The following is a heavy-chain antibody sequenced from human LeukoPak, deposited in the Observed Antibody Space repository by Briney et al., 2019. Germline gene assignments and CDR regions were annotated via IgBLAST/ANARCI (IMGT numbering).Heavy chain of an antibody. Sequence: PSETLSLTCTVSGGSISSSSYYWGWIRQPPGKGLECIGSIYYSGSTYYNPSLKSRVTISIDTSKNQFSLKLSSVTAADTAVYYCASPLGTEIWDYWGQGTLVTVSS. D-gene: IGHD1/OR15-1a*01. CDR2: IYYSGST. V-gene: IGHV4-39*01. J-gene: IGHJ4*02. CDR1: GGSISSSSYY. CDR3: ASPLGTEIWDY.